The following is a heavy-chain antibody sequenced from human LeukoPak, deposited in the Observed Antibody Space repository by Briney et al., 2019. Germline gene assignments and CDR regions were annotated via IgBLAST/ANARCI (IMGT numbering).Heavy chain of an antibody. CDR1: GGSFSSYY. CDR2: IYASGSS. J-gene: IGHJ4*02. Sequence: PSETLSLTCAVYGGSFSSYYWSWIRQPAGKGLEWIGRIYASGSSNYNPSLKSRVTMSVDTSKSQFSLKLSSVTAADTAVYYCARAAGRGSTSGLDFDFWGQGTLVTVSS. V-gene: IGHV4-59*10. D-gene: IGHD2-2*01. CDR3: ARAAGRGSTSGLDFDF.